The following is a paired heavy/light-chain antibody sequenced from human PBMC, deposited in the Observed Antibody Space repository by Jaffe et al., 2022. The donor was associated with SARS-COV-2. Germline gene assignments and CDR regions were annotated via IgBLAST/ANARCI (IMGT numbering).Light chain of an antibody. CDR3: QQYYSTPSLT. Sequence: DIVMTQSPDSLAVSLGERATINCKSSQSVFYSSNNMNYLAWYQQKPGQPPKLLIYWASTRESGVPDRFSGSGSGTDFTLTISSLQAEDVAVYYCQQYYSTPSLTFGGGTKVEIK. CDR1: QSVFYSSNNMNY. V-gene: IGKV4-1*01. J-gene: IGKJ4*01. CDR2: WAS.
Heavy chain of an antibody. Sequence: QVQLVESGGGVVQPGRSLRLSCAASGFTFSSYTMHWVRQAPGKGLEWVAVIWYDGSNKYYADSVKGRFTISRDNSKNTLYLQMDSLRAEDTALYYCARDSTMRFLDYRGIDPWGQGTLVTVSS. D-gene: IGHD3-3*01. J-gene: IGHJ5*02. CDR2: IWYDGSNK. CDR3: ARDSTMRFLDYRGIDP. V-gene: IGHV3-33*01. CDR1: GFTFSSYT.